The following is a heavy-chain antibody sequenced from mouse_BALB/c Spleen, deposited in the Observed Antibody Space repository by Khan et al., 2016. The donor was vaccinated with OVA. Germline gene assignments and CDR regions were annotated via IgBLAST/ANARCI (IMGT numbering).Heavy chain of an antibody. CDR3: ASYRYDYFDY. CDR1: GYTFNTYW. D-gene: IGHD2-14*01. J-gene: IGHJ2*01. Sequence: VQLQESGAELARPGASVKLSCKASGYTFNTYWMQWVKQRPGQGLEWIGTIYPGDGDSRYAQKFKGKATLTADKSSSTAYMQLSSLASEDSAVYYGASYRYDYFDYWGQGTTLTVSS. V-gene: IGHV1-87*01. CDR2: IYPGDGDS.